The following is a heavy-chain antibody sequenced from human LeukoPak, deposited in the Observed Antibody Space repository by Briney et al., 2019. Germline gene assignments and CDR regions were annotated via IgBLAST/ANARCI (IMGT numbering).Heavy chain of an antibody. D-gene: IGHD5-18*01. CDR2: ISSSDNTI. CDR3: ARVHCGYSYGRLDY. Sequence: PGGSLRLSCAASGFTFSFYSMNWVRQAPGKGLEWVSYISSSDNTIHYADSVKGRFTISRDNAKNSLYLEMNSLRDEDTAVYYCARVHCGYSYGRLDYWGQGTLVTVSS. V-gene: IGHV3-48*02. CDR1: GFTFSFYS. J-gene: IGHJ4*02.